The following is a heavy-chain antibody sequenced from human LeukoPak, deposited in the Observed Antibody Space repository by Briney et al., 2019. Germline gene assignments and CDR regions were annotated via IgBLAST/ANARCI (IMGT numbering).Heavy chain of an antibody. CDR1: GFTFGDYA. J-gene: IGHJ4*02. D-gene: IGHD3-22*01. V-gene: IGHV3-49*04. CDR2: IRRKAHGGTT. Sequence: GGPLRLSCTTSGFTFGDYAMSWVRQAPGKGLEWVSFIRRKAHGGTTEYAASVKGRFSSSRDDSKSIAYLQMNSLKTEDTAVYFCTRVTYYYDNSGYFHFDSWGQGSLVTVSS. CDR3: TRVTYYYDNSGYFHFDS.